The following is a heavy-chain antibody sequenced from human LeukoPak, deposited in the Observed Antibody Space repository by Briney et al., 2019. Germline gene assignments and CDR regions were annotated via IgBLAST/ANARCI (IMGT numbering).Heavy chain of an antibody. J-gene: IGHJ5*02. Sequence: SETLSLTCAVYGGSFSGYYWSWIRQPPGKGLEWNGEINHSGSTNHNPSLKRRVTISVDTSKNQFSLKLSSVTAADTAVYYCARQTFDWITNWFDPWGQGTLVTVSS. CDR2: INHSGST. D-gene: IGHD3-9*01. V-gene: IGHV4-34*01. CDR3: ARQTFDWITNWFDP. CDR1: GGSFSGYY.